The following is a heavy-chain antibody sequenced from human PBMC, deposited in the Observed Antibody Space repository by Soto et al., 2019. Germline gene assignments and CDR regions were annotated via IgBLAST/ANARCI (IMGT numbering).Heavy chain of an antibody. J-gene: IGHJ4*02. V-gene: IGHV3-30*18. D-gene: IGHD3-22*01. Sequence: GGSLRLSCAASGFTFSSYGMHWVRQAPGKGLEWVAVISYDGSNKYYADSVKGRFTISRDNSKNTLYLQMNSLRAEDTAVYYCVKVHGDSSGYFFDYWGQGTLVTVSS. CDR1: GFTFSSYG. CDR3: VKVHGDSSGYFFDY. CDR2: ISYDGSNK.